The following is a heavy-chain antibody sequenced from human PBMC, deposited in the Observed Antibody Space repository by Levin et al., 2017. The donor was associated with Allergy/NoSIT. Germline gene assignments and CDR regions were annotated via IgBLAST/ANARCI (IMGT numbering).Heavy chain of an antibody. CDR3: ARDGDYYFDY. J-gene: IGHJ4*02. CDR1: GASISNYY. CDR2: IYNSGST. D-gene: IGHD4-17*01. V-gene: IGHV4-59*01. Sequence: SQTLSLTCTVSGASISNYYWSWIRQPPGKGLEWIASIYNSGSTSQNPSLKSRVTISIDTSKSQFSLRLRSVTAADTAVYYCARDGDYYFDYWGQGALVTVSS.